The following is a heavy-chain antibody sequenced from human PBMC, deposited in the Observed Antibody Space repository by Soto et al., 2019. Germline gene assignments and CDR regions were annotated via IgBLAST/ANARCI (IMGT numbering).Heavy chain of an antibody. V-gene: IGHV3-72*01. CDR3: ARSSAFGGRYPIDY. J-gene: IGHJ4*02. D-gene: IGHD1-26*01. CDR2: SRNRVNSYST. CDR1: RITLSDNY. Sequence: EVQLVESGGGLVQPGGSLRLSCAVSRITLSDNYMDWVRQAPGKGLEWVGRSRNRVNSYSTEYAASVRGRFTISRDDSKNLMYLQMNSLRTEDTAVFYCARSSAFGGRYPIDYWGQGTLVTVSS.